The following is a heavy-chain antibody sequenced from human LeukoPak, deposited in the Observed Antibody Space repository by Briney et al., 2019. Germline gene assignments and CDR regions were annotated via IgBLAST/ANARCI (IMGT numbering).Heavy chain of an antibody. CDR1: GFTFSNAW. CDR3: SKYQLPHIAAIAS. J-gene: IGHJ4*02. V-gene: IGHV3-15*01. Sequence: GGSLRLSCAASGFTFSNAWMNWVRQAPGKGLEWVGRIKSETDGGTTDYAAPVKGRFTISRDDSKNTLYLEVNSLKTEDTAVYYCSKYQLPHIAAIASWGQGTLVTVSS. D-gene: IGHD6-25*01. CDR2: IKSETDGGTT.